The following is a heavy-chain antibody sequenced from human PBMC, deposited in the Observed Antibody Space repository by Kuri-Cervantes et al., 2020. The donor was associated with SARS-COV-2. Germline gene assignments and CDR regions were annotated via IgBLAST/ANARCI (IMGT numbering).Heavy chain of an antibody. CDR3: AREYSSSYGYFDY. CDR2: ISSSSSYI. CDR1: GFTFSSYD. D-gene: IGHD6-6*01. V-gene: IGHV3-21*01. Sequence: GGSLRLSCAACGFTFSSYDMHWVRQATGKRLEWVSSISSSSSYIYYADSVKGRFTISRDNAKNSLYLQMNSLRAEDTAVYYCAREYSSSYGYFDYWGQGTLVTVSS. J-gene: IGHJ4*02.